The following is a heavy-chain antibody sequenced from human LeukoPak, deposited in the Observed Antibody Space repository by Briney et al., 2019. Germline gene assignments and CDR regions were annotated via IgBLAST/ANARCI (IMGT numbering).Heavy chain of an antibody. J-gene: IGHJ1*01. CDR2: IGQGERQM. CDR1: GFAYITTW. Sequence: PGGSLLLSCVASGFAYITTWMNWVRQAPGKGLEWVANIGQGERQMNYADSVKGRFSISRDNARNSLFLQLISLRARDTAVYFCASSYLKHWGQGTLVTVSS. V-gene: IGHV3-7*01. CDR3: ASSYLKH.